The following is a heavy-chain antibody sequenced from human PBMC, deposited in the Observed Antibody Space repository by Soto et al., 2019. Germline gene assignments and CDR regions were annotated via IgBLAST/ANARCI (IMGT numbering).Heavy chain of an antibody. V-gene: IGHV3-23*01. CDR3: AQSGYYDFWSGYSYYMDV. J-gene: IGHJ6*03. CDR2: ISGSGGST. Sequence: GGSLRLSCAASGFTFSSYAMSWVRQAPGKGLEWVSAISGSGGSTYYADSVEGRFTISRDNSKNTLYLQMNSLRAEDTAVYYCAQSGYYDFWSGYSYYMDVWGKGTTVTVSS. D-gene: IGHD3-3*01. CDR1: GFTFSSYA.